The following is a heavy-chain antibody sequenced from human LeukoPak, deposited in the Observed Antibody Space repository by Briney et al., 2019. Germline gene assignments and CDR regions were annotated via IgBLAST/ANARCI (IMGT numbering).Heavy chain of an antibody. V-gene: IGHV3-23*01. J-gene: IGHJ4*02. Sequence: GGSLRLSCAASGYTFRNYGMSWVRQAPGKGLEGGSVVSERGSSAYYTDSVKGRFTISRDNSKNTLYLQMNSLRAEDTAVYYCAPDLRGAAWSLDYWGQGTLVTVPS. D-gene: IGHD2-15*01. CDR1: GYTFRNYG. CDR2: VSERGSSA. CDR3: APDLRGAAWSLDY.